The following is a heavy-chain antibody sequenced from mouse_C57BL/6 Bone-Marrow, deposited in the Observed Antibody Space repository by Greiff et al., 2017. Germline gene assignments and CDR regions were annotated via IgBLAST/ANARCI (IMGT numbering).Heavy chain of an antibody. Sequence: QVQLQQPGAELVKPGASVKLSCKASGYTFTSYWMHWVKQRPGRGLEWIGRIDPNSGGTKYNEKFKSKATLTVDKPSSTAYMQISSLTSEYSAVYYCERAGYYRWYFDVWGTGTTVTVSS. D-gene: IGHD2-3*01. CDR3: ERAGYYRWYFDV. CDR2: IDPNSGGT. CDR1: GYTFTSYW. V-gene: IGHV1-72*01. J-gene: IGHJ1*03.